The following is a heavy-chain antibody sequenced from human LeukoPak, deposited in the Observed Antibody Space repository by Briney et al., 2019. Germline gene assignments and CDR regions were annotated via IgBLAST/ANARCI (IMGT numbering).Heavy chain of an antibody. CDR1: GGSISSYY. J-gene: IGHJ5*02. D-gene: IGHD4-23*01. V-gene: IGHV4-59*01. CDR3: ARGATVITAWFDP. CDR2: IYCTGST. Sequence: SETLSLTCTVSGGSISSYYWNWIRQPPGKGPEWSGYIYCTGSTNYNPSLKSRVTISVDTSKNQFSLKLSSVTAADTAVYYCARGATVITAWFDPWGQGTLVTVSS.